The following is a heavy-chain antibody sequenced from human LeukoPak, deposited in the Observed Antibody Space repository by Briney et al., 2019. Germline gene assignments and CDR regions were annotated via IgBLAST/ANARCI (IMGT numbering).Heavy chain of an antibody. Sequence: SETLSLTCAVYGGSLSGYYWSWIRQPPGKGVEWIGEINHSGSTNYNPSLKSRVTISVETSKNQFSLKLRPVTAADKAGLFFAGGSDKTGHYWGQGTLVTVSS. CDR1: GGSLSGYY. CDR2: INHSGST. CDR3: AGGSDKTGHY. D-gene: IGHD1-14*01. V-gene: IGHV4-34*01. J-gene: IGHJ4*02.